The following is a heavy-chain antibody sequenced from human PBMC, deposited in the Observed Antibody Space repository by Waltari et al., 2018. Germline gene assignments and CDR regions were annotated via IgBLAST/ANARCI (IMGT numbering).Heavy chain of an antibody. D-gene: IGHD2-2*01. V-gene: IGHV4-39*01. CDR2: IYYSGST. CDR3: ARREGYCSSTSCSVFAPAVNDAFDI. Sequence: QLQLQESGPGLVKPSETLSLTCTVSGGSISSSSYYWGWIRQPPGKGLEWVGSIYYSGSTYYNPSLKSRVTISVDTSKNQFSLKLSSVTAADTAVYYCARREGYCSSTSCSVFAPAVNDAFDIWGQGTMVTVSS. J-gene: IGHJ3*02. CDR1: GGSISSSSYY.